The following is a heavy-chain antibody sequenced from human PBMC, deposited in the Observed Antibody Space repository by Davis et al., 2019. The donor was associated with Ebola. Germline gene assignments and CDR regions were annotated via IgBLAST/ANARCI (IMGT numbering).Heavy chain of an antibody. Sequence: AASVQVSCKASGYTFTSYGISWVRQAPGQGLEWMGGIIPIFGTANYAQKFQGRVTITADESTSTAYMELSSLRSEDTAVYYCARGTAKSIVATITHYYYGMDVWGQGTTVTVSS. CDR1: GYTFTSYG. J-gene: IGHJ6*02. CDR2: IIPIFGTA. D-gene: IGHD5-12*01. CDR3: ARGTAKSIVATITHYYYGMDV. V-gene: IGHV1-69*13.